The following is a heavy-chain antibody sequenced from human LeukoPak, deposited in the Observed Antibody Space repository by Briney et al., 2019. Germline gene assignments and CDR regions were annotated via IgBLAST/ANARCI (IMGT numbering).Heavy chain of an antibody. D-gene: IGHD3-3*01. V-gene: IGHV3-23*01. CDR3: AKDLVNYDFWSGRPPNYFDY. CDR2: ISGSGGST. CDR1: GFTFSSYA. J-gene: IGHJ4*02. Sequence: GGSLRLSCAASGFTFSSYAMSWVRQAPGKGLEWVSAISGSGGSTYYADSVKGRFTISRDNSKNTLYLQMNSLRAEDTAVYYCAKDLVNYDFWSGRPPNYFDYWGQGTLVTVSS.